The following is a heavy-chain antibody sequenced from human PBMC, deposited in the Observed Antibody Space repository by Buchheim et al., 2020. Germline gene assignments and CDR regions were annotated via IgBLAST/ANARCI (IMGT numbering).Heavy chain of an antibody. CDR1: GFTFSSYA. CDR3: AKDPNPIDYDILTGYPRFDP. D-gene: IGHD3-9*01. V-gene: IGHV3-23*01. CDR2: ISGSGGST. Sequence: EVQLLESGGGLVQPGGSLRLSCAASGFTFSSYAMSWVRQAPGKGLEWVSAISGSGGSTYYADSVKGRFTISRDNCKKTVYLQMNSLRAEDTAVYYCAKDPNPIDYDILTGYPRFDPWGQGTL. J-gene: IGHJ5*02.